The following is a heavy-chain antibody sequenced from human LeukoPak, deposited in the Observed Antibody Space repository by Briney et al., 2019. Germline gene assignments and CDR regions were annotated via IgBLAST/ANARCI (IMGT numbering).Heavy chain of an antibody. D-gene: IGHD3-22*01. CDR3: ARDLGYDSSGPHAFDI. Sequence: PGGSLRLSCAASGFTFSSYSMNWVRQAPGKGLEWVSSISSSSSYIYYADSVKGRFTISRDNAKNSLYLQMSSLGAEDTAVYYCARDLGYDSSGPHAFDIWGQGTMVTVSS. J-gene: IGHJ3*02. V-gene: IGHV3-21*01. CDR1: GFTFSSYS. CDR2: ISSSSSYI.